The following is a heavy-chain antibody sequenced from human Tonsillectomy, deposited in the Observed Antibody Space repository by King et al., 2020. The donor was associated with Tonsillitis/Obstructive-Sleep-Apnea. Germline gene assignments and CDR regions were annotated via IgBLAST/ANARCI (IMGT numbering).Heavy chain of an antibody. Sequence: EVQLVESGGGLVQPGGSLRLSCAASGFTFSSYAMSWVRQAPGKGLEWVSAISGSGGSTYYADSVKGRFTISRDNSKNTLYLQMNSLRAEDTAVYYCAKDQLLLGEYYYDSSVAFDIWGQGTMVTVSS. D-gene: IGHD3-22*01. CDR3: AKDQLLLGEYYYDSSVAFDI. J-gene: IGHJ3*02. V-gene: IGHV3-23*04. CDR1: GFTFSSYA. CDR2: ISGSGGST.